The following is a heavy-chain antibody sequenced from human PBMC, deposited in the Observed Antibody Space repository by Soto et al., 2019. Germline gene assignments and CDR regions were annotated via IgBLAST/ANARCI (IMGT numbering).Heavy chain of an antibody. D-gene: IGHD6-19*01. V-gene: IGHV4-34*01. CDR1: GGSFSGYY. CDR2: INHSGST. J-gene: IGHJ6*02. CDR3: ARRWYSSGWYRGYYYYYGMDV. Sequence: ETLSLTCAVYGGSFSGYYWSWIRQPPGKGLEWIGEINHSGSTNYNPSLKSRVTISVDTSKNQFSLKLSSVTAADTAVYYCARRWYSSGWYRGYYYYYGMDVWGQGTTVTVSS.